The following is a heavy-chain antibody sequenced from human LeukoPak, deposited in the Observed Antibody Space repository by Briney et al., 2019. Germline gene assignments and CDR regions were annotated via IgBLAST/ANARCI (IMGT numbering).Heavy chain of an antibody. CDR3: ARVHAGTTIYYGMDV. J-gene: IGHJ6*02. Sequence: SETLSLTCTVSGGSISSSSYYWGWLRQPPGTGLEWIGSIYYSGSTYYNPSLKSRVTISVDTSKNQFSLKLSSVTAADTAVYYCARVHAGTTIYYGMDVWGQGTTVTVSS. D-gene: IGHD1-7*01. CDR2: IYYSGST. CDR1: GGSISSSSYY. V-gene: IGHV4-39*01.